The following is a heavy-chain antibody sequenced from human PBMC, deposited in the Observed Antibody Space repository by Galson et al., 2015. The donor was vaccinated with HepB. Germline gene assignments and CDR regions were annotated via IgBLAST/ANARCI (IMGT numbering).Heavy chain of an antibody. CDR2: TSSSSTYT. CDR1: EFSFSYHY. D-gene: IGHD3-10*01. J-gene: IGHJ5*01. CDR3: ARVRTTLVREVITNNWFDS. V-gene: IGHV3-11*06. Sequence: SLRLSCAASEFSFSYHYMSWIRQAPGKGLEWVSYTSSSSTYTNYADSVKGRFTISSDNAQNSLYLQMNSLRVEDTAVYYCARVRTTLVREVITNNWFDSWGQGTLVTVSS.